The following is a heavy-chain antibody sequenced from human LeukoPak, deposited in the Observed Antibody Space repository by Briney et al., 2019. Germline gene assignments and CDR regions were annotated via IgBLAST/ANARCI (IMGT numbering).Heavy chain of an antibody. CDR2: IKNKTNGGTT. D-gene: IGHD2-2*01. CDR1: GFIFSSAW. V-gene: IGHV3-15*01. CDR3: ARGLCTSTSCYQGPFDF. Sequence: KPGGSLRLSCEASGFIFSSAWMTWVRQAPGKGLEWVGHIKNKTNGGTTDYAAPVKGRFIISRDDSKKTLYLQMNRLRSEDTAVYYCARGLCTSTSCYQGPFDFWGQGMLVTVSS. J-gene: IGHJ4*02.